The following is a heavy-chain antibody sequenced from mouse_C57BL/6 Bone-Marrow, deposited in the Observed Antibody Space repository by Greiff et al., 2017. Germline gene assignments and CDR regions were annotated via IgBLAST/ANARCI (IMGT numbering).Heavy chain of an antibody. CDR3: ARDSYYYGSSLFAY. CDR2: IDPSDSYT. D-gene: IGHD1-1*01. J-gene: IGHJ3*01. CDR1: GYTFTSYW. V-gene: IGHV1-69*01. Sequence: QVQLQQPGAELVMPGASVKLSCKASGYTFTSYWMHWVKQRPGQGLEWIGEIDPSDSYTNYNQKFKDKSTLTVDKSSSTAYMQLSSLTSEDSAVYYCARDSYYYGSSLFAYWGQGTLVTVSA.